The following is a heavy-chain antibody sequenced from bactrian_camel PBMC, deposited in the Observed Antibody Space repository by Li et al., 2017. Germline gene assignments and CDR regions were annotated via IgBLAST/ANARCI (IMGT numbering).Heavy chain of an antibody. Sequence: VQLVESGGGSVQPESSLTLSCLVSGYTYRRHCMGWFRQAPGKEREGVARIATGSGNTYYADSVKGRFTISQDNAKNTVYLQLNNLEPEDTAMYYCAADRSRTGGYCSLVSGLYDYLGHGTQVTVS. V-gene: IGHV3S40*01. CDR2: IATGSGNT. J-gene: IGHJ4*01. CDR3: AADRSRTGGYCSLVSGLYDY. CDR1: GYTYRRHC. D-gene: IGHD2*01.